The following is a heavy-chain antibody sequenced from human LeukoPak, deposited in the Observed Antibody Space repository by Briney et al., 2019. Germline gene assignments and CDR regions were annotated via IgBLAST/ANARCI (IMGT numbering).Heavy chain of an antibody. V-gene: IGHV3-7*01. CDR3: ARHDFWSGYYYYYYYMDV. CDR2: IKQDGSEK. J-gene: IGHJ6*03. D-gene: IGHD3-3*01. CDR1: GFTFSSYW. Sequence: PGGSLRLSCAASGFTFSSYWMSWVRQAPGKGLEWVANIKQDGSEKYYVDSVKGRFTISRDNAKNSLYLQMNSLRAEDRAVYYCARHDFWSGYYYYYYYMDVWGKGTTVTVSS.